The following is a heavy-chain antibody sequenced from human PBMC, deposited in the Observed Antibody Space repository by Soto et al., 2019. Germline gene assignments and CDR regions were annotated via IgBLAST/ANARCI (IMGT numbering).Heavy chain of an antibody. V-gene: IGHV3-72*01. J-gene: IGHJ6*02. CDR3: AMLGGWSGGSSGMDF. CDR2: IRRKANSYTT. D-gene: IGHD6-19*01. Sequence: EVQLVESGGGLVQPGGSLRLSCAASGLIFSDYHMDWVRQAPGKGLEWVGRIRRKANSYTTEYAASVKGRFTISRDDSKNSLYLLMNSLKSEDTAVYYCAMLGGWSGGSSGMDFWGQGTTVTVSS. CDR1: GLIFSDYH.